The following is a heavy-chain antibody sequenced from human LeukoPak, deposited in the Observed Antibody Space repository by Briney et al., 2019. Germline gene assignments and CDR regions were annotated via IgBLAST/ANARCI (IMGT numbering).Heavy chain of an antibody. CDR3: STLAITNNLVYYDILTGYYPSDY. D-gene: IGHD3-9*01. V-gene: IGHV3-48*03. CDR1: GFTFSSYE. J-gene: IGHJ4*02. Sequence: GGSLRLSCAASGFTFSSYEMNWVRQAPGKGLEWVSYISSSGSTIYYADSVKGRFTISRDNAKNSLYLQMNSLRAEDTAVYYCSTLAITNNLVYYDILTGYYPSDYWGQGTLVTVSS. CDR2: ISSSGSTI.